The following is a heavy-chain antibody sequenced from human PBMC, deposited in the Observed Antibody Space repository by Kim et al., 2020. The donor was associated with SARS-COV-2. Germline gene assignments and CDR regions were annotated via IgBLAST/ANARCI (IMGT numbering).Heavy chain of an antibody. Sequence: GGSLRLSCAASGFTFSNAWMSWVRQAPGKGLEWVGRIKSKTDGGTTDYAAPVKGRFTISRDDSKNTLYLQMNSLKTEDTAVYYCTTGIEGCSSTSCYGYYYYGMDVWGQGTTVTVSS. CDR2: IKSKTDGGTT. V-gene: IGHV3-15*01. CDR1: GFTFSNAW. CDR3: TTGIEGCSSTSCYGYYYYGMDV. J-gene: IGHJ6*02. D-gene: IGHD2-2*01.